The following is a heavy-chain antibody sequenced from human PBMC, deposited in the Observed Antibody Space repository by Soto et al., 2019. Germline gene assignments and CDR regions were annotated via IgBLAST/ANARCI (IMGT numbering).Heavy chain of an antibody. J-gene: IGHJ4*02. CDR2: IYYSGST. Sequence: PSETLSLTCTVSGGSISSYYWSWIRQPPGKGLEWIGYIYYSGSTNYNPSLKSRVTISVDTSKNQFSLKLSSVTAADTAVYYCASSPLWSPAGGLELPSGKFDCWGQGALVTVSS. CDR3: ASSPLWSPAGGLELPSGKFDC. V-gene: IGHV4-59*01. D-gene: IGHD1-7*01. CDR1: GGSISSYY.